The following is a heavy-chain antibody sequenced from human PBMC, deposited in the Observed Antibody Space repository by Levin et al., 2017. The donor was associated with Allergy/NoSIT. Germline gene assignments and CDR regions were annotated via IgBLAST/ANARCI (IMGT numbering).Heavy chain of an antibody. V-gene: IGHV4-59*01. J-gene: IGHJ4*02. Sequence: SQTLSLTCTVSAGSITDYYWSWIRQPPGKGLEWIGYIYHSRTSNYTPSLRSRATIAVDPSKNQLSLKVTSVTAADTAVYYCARALDCSTTSCPMAYDSWGQGTLVTVSS. CDR3: ARALDCSTTSCPMAYDS. CDR2: IYHSRTS. D-gene: IGHD2-2*01. CDR1: AGSITDYY.